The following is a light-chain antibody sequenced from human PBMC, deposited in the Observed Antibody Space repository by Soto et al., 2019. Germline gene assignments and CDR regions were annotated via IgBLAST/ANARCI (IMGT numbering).Light chain of an antibody. CDR1: QSISSY. CDR2: AAS. J-gene: IGKJ3*01. Sequence: DIQMTQSPSSLSASVGDIVTITCRASQSISSYLNWYQHKPGEAPKLLTYAASSLPSGVPSRFSGSGSGTDFTLTISSLQPDDFATYYWQQSSSTPRFTCGRGTKVDIK. CDR3: QQSSSTPRFT. V-gene: IGKV1-39*01.